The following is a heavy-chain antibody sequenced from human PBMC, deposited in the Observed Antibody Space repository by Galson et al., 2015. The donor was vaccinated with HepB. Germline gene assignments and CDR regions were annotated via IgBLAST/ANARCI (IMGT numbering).Heavy chain of an antibody. CDR2: IYPGDSDT. CDR3: AKLTAATNDDFWSPNGRAFDH. CDR1: GYIFTNYG. D-gene: IGHD3-3*01. Sequence: QSGAEVKKPGESLRISCKGSGYIFTNYGIAWVRQMPGKGLEWMGVIYPGDSDTRYSPSFQGQVTISADKSITNAYLQWISLKASATDMYYCAKLTAATNDDFWSPNGRAFDHWGQGTPVTVSS. V-gene: IGHV5-51*03. J-gene: IGHJ4*02.